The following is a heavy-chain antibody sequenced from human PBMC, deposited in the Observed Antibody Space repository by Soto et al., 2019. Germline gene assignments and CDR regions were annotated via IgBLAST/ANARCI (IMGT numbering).Heavy chain of an antibody. CDR2: IYYSGST. CDR1: CGSISSSSYY. V-gene: IGHV4-39*01. Sequence: ETLSLTCTVSCGSISSSSYYWCWIRQPPVKGLEWIGSIYYSGSTYYNPSLKSRVTISVDTSKNQFSLKLSSVTAADTAVYYCARQAPIAAAGPPFYYYSYGMDVWGQGTTVNVSS. CDR3: ARQAPIAAAGPPFYYYSYGMDV. J-gene: IGHJ6*02. D-gene: IGHD6-13*01.